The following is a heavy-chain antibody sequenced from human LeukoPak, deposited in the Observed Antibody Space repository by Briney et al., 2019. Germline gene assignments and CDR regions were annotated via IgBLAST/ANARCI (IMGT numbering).Heavy chain of an antibody. D-gene: IGHD2-2*01. CDR3: ARKYCSSTSCYYYYYYGMDV. CDR2: IYYSGST. Sequence: SETLSLTCIVSGGSISSSGYYWGWIRQPPGKGLEWIGSIYYSGSTYYNPSLKSRVTVSVDTSKNQFSLKLSSVTAADTAVYYCARKYCSSTSCYYYYYYGMDVWGQGTTVTVSS. CDR1: GGSISSSGYY. V-gene: IGHV4-39*07. J-gene: IGHJ6*02.